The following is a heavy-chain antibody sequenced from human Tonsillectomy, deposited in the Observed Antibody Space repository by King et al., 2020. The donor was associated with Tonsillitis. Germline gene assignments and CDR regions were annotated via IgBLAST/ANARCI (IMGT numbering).Heavy chain of an antibody. V-gene: IGHV3-30*18. D-gene: IGHD3-9*01. Sequence: VQLVESGGGVVQPGESLRLSCAASGVTFSGYGMHWVRQAPGKGLEWVAVISYDGSKKYYADSVRGRFTISRDNSKNTMSLLMNSLGGEDTAVYYCAKDSIFRHYDVLNGPPNMDVWGLGTTVTVSS. CDR2: ISYDGSKK. CDR3: AKDSIFRHYDVLNGPPNMDV. J-gene: IGHJ6*02. CDR1: GVTFSGYG.